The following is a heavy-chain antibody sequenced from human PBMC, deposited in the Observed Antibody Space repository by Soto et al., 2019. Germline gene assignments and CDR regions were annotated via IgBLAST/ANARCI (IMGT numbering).Heavy chain of an antibody. CDR1: GYTFTSYG. Sequence: QVQLVQSGAEVKEPGASVKVSCQASGYTFTSYGISWLRQAPGQGLEWMGWISAYNGTTKYAEKFQDRVTLTRDTSTDTAYMELRSLRSDDTAVYHCARDLMFRKVVVGTATPLDYWGPGSVVIVSP. J-gene: IGHJ4*02. V-gene: IGHV1-18*04. D-gene: IGHD2-15*01. CDR3: ARDLMFRKVVVGTATPLDY. CDR2: ISAYNGTT.